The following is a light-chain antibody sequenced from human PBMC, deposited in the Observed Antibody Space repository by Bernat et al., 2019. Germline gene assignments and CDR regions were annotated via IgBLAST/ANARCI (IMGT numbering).Light chain of an antibody. CDR1: QLGNKY. CDR2: QDD. Sequence: SYELTQPPSVSVSPGQTASITCSGDQLGNKYVCWYQQKPGQSPILVLYQDDKRPSGIPERFSGSNSGNTATLTISGTQALDQADYYRQAWDTNIVFFGGGTKLTVL. CDR3: QAWDTNIVF. J-gene: IGLJ2*01. V-gene: IGLV3-1*01.